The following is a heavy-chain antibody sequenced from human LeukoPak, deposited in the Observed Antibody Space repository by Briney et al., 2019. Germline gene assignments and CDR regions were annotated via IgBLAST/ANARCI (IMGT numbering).Heavy chain of an antibody. CDR3: TRERDYYDSSGYEEAGY. D-gene: IGHD3-22*01. CDR1: GFTFSGSA. V-gene: IGHV3-73*01. Sequence: GGSLKLSCAASGFTFSGSAMHWVRQASGKGLEWVGRIRSKANSYATAYAASVKGRFTISRDDSKNTAYLQMNSLKTEDTAVYYCTRERDYYDSSGYEEAGYWGQGTLVTVSS. CDR2: IRSKANSYAT. J-gene: IGHJ4*02.